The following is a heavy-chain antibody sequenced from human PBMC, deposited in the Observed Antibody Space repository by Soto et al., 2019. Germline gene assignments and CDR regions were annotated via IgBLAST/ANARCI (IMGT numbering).Heavy chain of an antibody. J-gene: IGHJ4*02. CDR1: GFTFSSYA. CDR3: AREARQWLAYFDY. CDR2: ISYDGSNK. V-gene: IGHV3-30-3*01. Sequence: QVQLVESGGGVVQPGRSLRLSCAASGFTFSSYAMHWVRQAPGKGLEWVAVISYDGSNKYYADSVKGRFTISRDNSKNKLYLQMNSLRAEDTAVYYCAREARQWLAYFDYWGQGTLVTVSS. D-gene: IGHD6-19*01.